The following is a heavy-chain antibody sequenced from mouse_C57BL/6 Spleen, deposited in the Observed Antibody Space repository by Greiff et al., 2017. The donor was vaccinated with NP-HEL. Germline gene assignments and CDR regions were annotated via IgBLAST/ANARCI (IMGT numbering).Heavy chain of an antibody. D-gene: IGHD1-1*01. J-gene: IGHJ3*01. V-gene: IGHV1-55*01. Sequence: QVQLQQPGAELVKPGASVKMSCKASGYTFTSYWITWVKQRPGQGLEWIGDIYPGSGSTNYNEKFKSKATLTVDTSSSTAYMQLSSLTSEDSAVYYCARGIYYGSSYLAYWGQGTLVTVSA. CDR3: ARGIYYGSSYLAY. CDR2: IYPGSGST. CDR1: GYTFTSYW.